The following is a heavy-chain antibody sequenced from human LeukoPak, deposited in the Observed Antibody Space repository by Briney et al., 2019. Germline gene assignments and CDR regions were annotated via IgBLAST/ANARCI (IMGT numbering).Heavy chain of an antibody. CDR3: ARSSGSGSYYNRVFDP. D-gene: IGHD3-10*01. CDR2: IYYSGST. CDR1: GGSISSSSYY. V-gene: IGHV4-39*01. J-gene: IGHJ5*02. Sequence: PSETLSLTCTVSGGSISSSSYYWGWIRQPPGKGLEWIGSIYYSGSTYYNPSLKSRVTISVDTSKNQFSLKLSSVTAADTAVYYCARSSGSGSYYNRVFDPWGQGTLVTVSS.